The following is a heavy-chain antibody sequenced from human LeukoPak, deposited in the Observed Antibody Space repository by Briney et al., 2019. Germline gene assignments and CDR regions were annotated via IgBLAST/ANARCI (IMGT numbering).Heavy chain of an antibody. CDR2: ISGYNGDT. J-gene: IGHJ6*02. D-gene: IGHD2/OR15-2a*01. CDR3: ARDPSTRYYYYGMDV. V-gene: IGHV1-18*01. Sequence: ASVKVSCKASGYTFTSYGISWVRQAPGQGLEWIGWISGYNGDTNYAQKLQGRVTMTTDTSTSTAYMELRSLRSVDTAVYYCARDPSTRYYYYGMDVWGQGATVTVSS. CDR1: GYTFTSYG.